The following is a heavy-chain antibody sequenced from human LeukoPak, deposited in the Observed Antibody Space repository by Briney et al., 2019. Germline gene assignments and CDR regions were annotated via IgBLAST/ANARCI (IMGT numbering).Heavy chain of an antibody. CDR2: INTNTGNP. V-gene: IGHV7-4-1*02. J-gene: IGHJ6*03. CDR3: ASTPRLAYYYYYCYMDV. D-gene: IGHD2-15*01. CDR1: GYTFTSYA. Sequence: ASVKVSCKASGYTFTSYAMNWVREALGQGLEGMGWINTNTGNPTYAQGFTGRFVFSLDTSVSTAYLQIRSLKAEDTAVYYCASTPRLAYYYYYCYMDVWGKRTTVTVSS.